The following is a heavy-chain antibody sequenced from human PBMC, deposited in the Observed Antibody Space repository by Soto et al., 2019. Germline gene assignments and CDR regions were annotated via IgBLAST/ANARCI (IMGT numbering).Heavy chain of an antibody. V-gene: IGHV1-2*02. Sequence: QVQLVQSGAEVKKPGASVKVSCKASGYTFTGYYMHWVRQAPGQGLEWMGWINPNSGGTNYAQKLQGRVAMTRDMSISTAYMELSRLRSDDTAVYYCALTYYYDSSGDPRDLDYWGQGTLVTVSS. J-gene: IGHJ4*02. CDR3: ALTYYYDSSGDPRDLDY. CDR2: INPNSGGT. D-gene: IGHD3-22*01. CDR1: GYTFTGYY.